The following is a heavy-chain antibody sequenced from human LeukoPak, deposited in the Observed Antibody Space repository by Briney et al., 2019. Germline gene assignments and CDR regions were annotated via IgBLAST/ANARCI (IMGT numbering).Heavy chain of an antibody. Sequence: SETLSLTCTVSGGSISSYYWSWIRQPPGKGLEWIGYIYYSGSTNYNPSLKSRVTISVDTSKNQFSLKLSSVTAADTAVYYCARAKWEPCNYDYWGQGTLVTVSS. V-gene: IGHV4-59*01. J-gene: IGHJ4*02. CDR2: IYYSGST. D-gene: IGHD1-26*01. CDR1: GGSISSYY. CDR3: ARAKWEPCNYDY.